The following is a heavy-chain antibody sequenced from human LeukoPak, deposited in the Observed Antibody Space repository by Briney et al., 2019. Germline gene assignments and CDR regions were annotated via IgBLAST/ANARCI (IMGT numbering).Heavy chain of an antibody. CDR1: GGSVSSGSYY. Sequence: SETLSLTCTVSGGSVSSGSYYWSWIRQPPGKGLEWIGYIYYSGSTNYNPSLKSRVTISVDTSKNQFSLKLSSVTAADTAVYYCARGWFWPVMDVWGQGTTVTVSS. D-gene: IGHD3-10*01. CDR3: ARGWFWPVMDV. V-gene: IGHV4-61*01. CDR2: IYYSGST. J-gene: IGHJ6*02.